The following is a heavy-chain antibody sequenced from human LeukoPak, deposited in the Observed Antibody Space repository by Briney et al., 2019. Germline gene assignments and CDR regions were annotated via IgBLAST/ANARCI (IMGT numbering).Heavy chain of an antibody. D-gene: IGHD3-3*02. CDR1: GYSFTSYW. CDR2: IYPGDSDT. Sequence: GESLKISCKGSGYSFTSYWIGWVRQMPGKGLEWMGIIYPGDSDTRYSPSFQGQVTISADKSISTAYLQWGNLKASDTAMYYCARHGHFWSGYYSPFDYWGQGTLVTVSS. V-gene: IGHV5-51*01. CDR3: ARHGHFWSGYYSPFDY. J-gene: IGHJ4*02.